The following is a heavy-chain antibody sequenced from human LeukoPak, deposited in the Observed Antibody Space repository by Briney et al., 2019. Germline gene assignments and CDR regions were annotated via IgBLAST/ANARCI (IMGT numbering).Heavy chain of an antibody. CDR2: IYSGGST. Sequence: GGSLRLSCAASGFTVSSNYMSWVRQAPGKGLQWVSGIYSGGSTYYADSVKGRFTISRDNSKNTLYLQMNSLRAEDTAVYYCAKDAYYDSSGRNWFDPWGQGTLVNVSS. J-gene: IGHJ5*02. CDR1: GFTVSSNY. D-gene: IGHD3-22*01. CDR3: AKDAYYDSSGRNWFDP. V-gene: IGHV3-53*01.